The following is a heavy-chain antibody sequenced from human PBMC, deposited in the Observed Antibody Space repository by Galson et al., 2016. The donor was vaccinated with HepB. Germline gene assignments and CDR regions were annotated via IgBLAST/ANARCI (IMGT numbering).Heavy chain of an antibody. CDR1: GASVTTGNYR. J-gene: IGHJ4*02. CDR2: VYYIGNT. D-gene: IGHD4-17*01. Sequence: ETLSLTCTVSGASVTTGNYRWSWIRRPPGKGLEWLGYVYYIGNTIYNPSVESRVIMSRDTSKDQFSLRLTSVTAADTAVYYCAASVPDFGDYVSFDFWGRGTQVTVSS. CDR3: AASVPDFGDYVSFDF. V-gene: IGHV4-61*01.